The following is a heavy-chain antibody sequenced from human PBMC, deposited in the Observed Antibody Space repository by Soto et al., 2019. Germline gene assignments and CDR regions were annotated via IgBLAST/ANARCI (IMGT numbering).Heavy chain of an antibody. J-gene: IGHJ4*02. CDR3: ARSDYDILTGPIDY. CDR1: GGTFSSYA. Sequence: SVKVSWKASGGTFSSYAISWVRQAPGQGLEWMGGIIPIFGTANYAQKFQGRVTITADESTSTAYMELSSLRSEDTAVYYCARSDYDILTGPIDYWGQGTLVTVSS. CDR2: IIPIFGTA. D-gene: IGHD3-9*01. V-gene: IGHV1-69*13.